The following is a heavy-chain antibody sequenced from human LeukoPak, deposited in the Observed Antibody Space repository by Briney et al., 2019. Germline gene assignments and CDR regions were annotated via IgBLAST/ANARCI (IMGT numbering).Heavy chain of an antibody. J-gene: IGHJ4*02. Sequence: SETLSLTCTVSGGSISSSSYYWGWIRQPPGKGLEWIGGIYYSGSTYYNPSLQSRVTISVDTSKNQFSLKLSSVTAADTAVYYCARSPSTVVADYWGQGTLVTVSS. CDR3: ARSPSTVVADY. CDR2: IYYSGST. D-gene: IGHD2-15*01. V-gene: IGHV4-39*07. CDR1: GGSISSSSYY.